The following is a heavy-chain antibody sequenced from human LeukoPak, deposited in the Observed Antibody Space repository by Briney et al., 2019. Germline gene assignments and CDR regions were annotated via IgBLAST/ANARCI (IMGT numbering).Heavy chain of an antibody. V-gene: IGHV3-23*01. CDR3: AGVRSSSWYYFDY. D-gene: IGHD6-13*01. Sequence: GGSLRLSCAASGFAFTSYAMSWVRQAPGKGLEWVSAISPSGGSTYYADSVKGRFTISRDNAKNSLYLQMNSLRAEDTAVYYCAGVRSSSWYYFDYWGQGTLVTVSS. J-gene: IGHJ4*02. CDR1: GFAFTSYA. CDR2: ISPSGGST.